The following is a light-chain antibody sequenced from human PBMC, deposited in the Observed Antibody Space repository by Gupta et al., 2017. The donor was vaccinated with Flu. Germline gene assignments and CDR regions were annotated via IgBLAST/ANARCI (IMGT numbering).Light chain of an antibody. CDR1: QVIDKY. J-gene: IGKJ4*01. CDR2: DAF. Sequence: DLQITQSPSSLSASVGDRVPITCQASQVIDKYLNWYQQKPGNAPQLLIYDAFNLETGVPPRFSASGSGTDFTLTISSLQPEDLATYYCQQYDSLPLTFGGGTKVEIK. CDR3: QQYDSLPLT. V-gene: IGKV1-33*01.